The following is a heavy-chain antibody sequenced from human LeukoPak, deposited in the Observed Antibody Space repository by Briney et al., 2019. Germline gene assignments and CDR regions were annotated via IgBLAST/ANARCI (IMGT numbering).Heavy chain of an antibody. D-gene: IGHD2-15*01. CDR1: GGSISSGGYS. CDR2: IYHSGST. J-gene: IGHJ4*02. Sequence: SETLSLTCAVSGGSISSGGYSWSWIRQPPGKGLEWIGYIYHSGSTYYNPSLKSRVTISVDRSKNQFSLKLSSVTAADTAVYYCARRENCSGGSCYSPVVDYWGQGTLVTVSS. V-gene: IGHV4-30-2*01. CDR3: ARRENCSGGSCYSPVVDY.